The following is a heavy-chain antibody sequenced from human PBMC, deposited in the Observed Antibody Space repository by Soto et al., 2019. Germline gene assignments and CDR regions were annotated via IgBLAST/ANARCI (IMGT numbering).Heavy chain of an antibody. V-gene: IGHV2-5*02. CDR2: IYWDDDK. D-gene: IGHD2-15*01. J-gene: IGHJ4*02. CDR3: AHTKNNVVVVAAPVHYFDY. CDR1: GFSLSTSGVG. Sequence: QITLKESGPTLVKHTQTLTLTCTFSGFSLSTSGVGVGWIRQPPGKALEWLALIYWDDDKRYSPSLKSRLTITKDTSKNQVVLTMTNMDPVDTATYYCAHTKNNVVVVAAPVHYFDYWGQGTLVTVSS.